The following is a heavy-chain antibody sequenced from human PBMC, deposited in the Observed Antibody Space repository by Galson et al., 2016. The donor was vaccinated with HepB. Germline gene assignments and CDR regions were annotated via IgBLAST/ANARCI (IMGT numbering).Heavy chain of an antibody. V-gene: IGHV3-23*01. CDR1: GFTFRSYA. D-gene: IGHD3-22*01. CDR3: AKVLSDSSGYYRDPFDY. J-gene: IGHJ4*02. CDR2: SSGNGGST. Sequence: SLRLSCAASGFTFRSYAMSWVRQAPGKGLEWVSISSGNGGSTYYADSVKGRFTISRDNSKNSLYLQMNSLRAEATAVYYCAKVLSDSSGYYRDPFDYWGQGTLVTVSS.